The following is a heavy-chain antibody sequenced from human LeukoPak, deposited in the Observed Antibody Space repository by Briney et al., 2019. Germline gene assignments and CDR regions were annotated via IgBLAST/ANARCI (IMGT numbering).Heavy chain of an antibody. CDR3: AKDLGLAIVGATMYFDY. CDR2: ISYDGSNK. D-gene: IGHD1-26*01. CDR1: GFTFSSYW. J-gene: IGHJ4*02. V-gene: IGHV3-30*18. Sequence: GGSLRLSCAASGFTFSSYWMHWVRQAPGKGLEWVAVISYDGSNKYYADSVKGRFTISRDNSKNTLYLQMNSLRAEDTAVYYCAKDLGLAIVGATMYFDYWGQGTLVTVSS.